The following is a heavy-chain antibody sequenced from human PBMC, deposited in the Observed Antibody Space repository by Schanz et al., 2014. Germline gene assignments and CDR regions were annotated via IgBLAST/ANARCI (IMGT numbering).Heavy chain of an antibody. CDR3: ARPSDSSWYMDV. Sequence: EVQLLESGGGLVQPGGSLRLSCAASGFTFTNYAMTWVRQAPGKGLEWVSSISSSSSYISYADSVKGRFTISRDNAKNSLYLQMNSLRAEDTAVYYCARPSDSSWYMDVWGKGTTXTVSS. D-gene: IGHD2-21*02. CDR1: GFTFTNYA. V-gene: IGHV3-21*01. J-gene: IGHJ6*03. CDR2: ISSSSSYI.